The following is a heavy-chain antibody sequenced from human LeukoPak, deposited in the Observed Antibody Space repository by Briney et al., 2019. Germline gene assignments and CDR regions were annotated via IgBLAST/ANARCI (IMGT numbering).Heavy chain of an antibody. V-gene: IGHV3-53*01. J-gene: IGHJ4*02. D-gene: IGHD5-18*01. CDR3: ARALRYSYAYWLDF. CDR1: GFTFSSYW. Sequence: GGSLRLSCAASGFTFSSYWMHWVRQAPGKGLEWVSVIHDDGSTYYADSVKGRLTISRDNSKNTVFLQMNSLRAEDTAVYYCARALRYSYAYWLDFWGQGTLVTVSS. CDR2: IHDDGST.